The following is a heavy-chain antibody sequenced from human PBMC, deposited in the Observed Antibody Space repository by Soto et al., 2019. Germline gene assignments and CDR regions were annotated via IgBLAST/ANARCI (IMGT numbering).Heavy chain of an antibody. CDR3: ARQDGLGIHYFDY. CDR1: GYNFNIYW. Sequence: GESLKISCKGSGYNFNIYWIAWVRHMPGKGLEWMGIIYPGDSDTRYSPSFQGQVTISVDKSINTAYLQWSSLKASDTAMYYCARQDGLGIHYFDYWGRGTLVTVSS. J-gene: IGHJ4*01. D-gene: IGHD3-10*01. V-gene: IGHV5-51*01. CDR2: IYPGDSDT.